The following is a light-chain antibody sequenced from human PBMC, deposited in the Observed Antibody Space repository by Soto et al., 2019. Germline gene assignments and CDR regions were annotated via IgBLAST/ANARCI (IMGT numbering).Light chain of an antibody. CDR1: QSVSRN. J-gene: IGKJ2*01. Sequence: EIVMTQSPATLSVSPGERATLSCRASQSVSRNLAWYQQKPGQAPRLLIYAAPTRATGIPARFSGSGSGTEFTLTISSLQSEDFAVYYCQQYNNWPYTFGKGTKLEIK. V-gene: IGKV3-15*01. CDR3: QQYNNWPYT. CDR2: AAP.